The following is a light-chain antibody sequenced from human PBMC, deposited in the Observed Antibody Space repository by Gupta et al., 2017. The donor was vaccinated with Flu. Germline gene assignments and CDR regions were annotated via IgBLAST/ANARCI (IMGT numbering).Light chain of an antibody. V-gene: IGKV2-28*01. Sequence: DIGMTQSPLSLSVTPGEPASISCRSSQSLLDSNGYNYLGWYLQKPGQSPQLLIFLGFDRSSGVPDRFSGSGSGTDFTLKISRVEAEDVGVYYCRQALQTPWTFGQGTKVEIK. CDR3: RQALQTPWT. J-gene: IGKJ1*01. CDR2: LGF. CDR1: QSLLDSNGYNY.